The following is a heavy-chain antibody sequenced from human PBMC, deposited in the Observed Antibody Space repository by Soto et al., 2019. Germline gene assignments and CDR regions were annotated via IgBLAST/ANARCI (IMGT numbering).Heavy chain of an antibody. CDR2: INPDAGAT. V-gene: IGHV1-46*01. CDR1: AYSFTTYH. CDR3: ARGDIVLVPASEGNWFDP. Sequence: ASVKVSCKASAYSFTTYHIHWVRQAPGQGLEWMGLINPDAGATNYAQRFQGRLRLTRDTSTSTVYMELGSLRFDDTAVYYCARGDIVLVPASEGNWFDPWGQGTLVTVSS. J-gene: IGHJ5*02. D-gene: IGHD2-2*01.